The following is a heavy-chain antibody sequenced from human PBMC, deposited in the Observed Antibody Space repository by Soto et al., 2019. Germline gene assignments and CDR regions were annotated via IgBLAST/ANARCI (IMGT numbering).Heavy chain of an antibody. CDR2: FDPEDGET. V-gene: IGHV1-24*01. Sequence: GASMKVSCKVSGYTLTELSMHWVRQAPGKGLEWMGGFDPEDGETIYAQKFQGRVTMTEDTSTDTAYMELSSLRSEDTAVYYCATASYYYDSSGYYAKYYFDYWGQGTLVTVSS. J-gene: IGHJ4*02. CDR1: GYTLTELS. D-gene: IGHD3-22*01. CDR3: ATASYYYDSSGYYAKYYFDY.